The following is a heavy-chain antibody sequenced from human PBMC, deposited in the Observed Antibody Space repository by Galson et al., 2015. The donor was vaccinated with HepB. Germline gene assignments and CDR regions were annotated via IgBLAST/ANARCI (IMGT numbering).Heavy chain of an antibody. J-gene: IGHJ6*02. CDR3: AKPLDYGDYVPSFSPRYGMDV. CDR1: GFTFSSYA. D-gene: IGHD4-17*01. V-gene: IGHV3-23*01. CDR2: ISGSGGST. Sequence: SLRLSCAASGFTFSSYAMSWVRQAPGKGLEWVSAISGSGGSTYYADSVKGRFTISRDNSKNTLYLQMNSLRAEDTAVYYCAKPLDYGDYVPSFSPRYGMDVWGQGTTVTVSS.